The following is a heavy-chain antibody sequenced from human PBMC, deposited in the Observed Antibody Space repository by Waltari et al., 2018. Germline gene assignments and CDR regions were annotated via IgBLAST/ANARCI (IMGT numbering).Heavy chain of an antibody. CDR2: IYHSGST. CDR1: GYSITHGYY. D-gene: IGHD3-22*01. V-gene: IGHV4-38-2*01. J-gene: IGHJ4*02. Sequence: QVQLQESGPGLVTPSETLSLPCAVSGYSITHGYYWGLIRQPPGTGLELIGSIYHSGSTYYNPSLKSRVTISVDTAKNQFSLKLSSVTAADTAVYYCALYYYDSSGYYGPYDYWGQGTLVTVSS. CDR3: ALYYYDSSGYYGPYDY.